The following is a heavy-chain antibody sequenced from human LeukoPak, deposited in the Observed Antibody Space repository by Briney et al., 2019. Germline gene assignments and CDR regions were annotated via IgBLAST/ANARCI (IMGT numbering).Heavy chain of an antibody. Sequence: PGGSLRLSCAASGFTFSSYAMSWVRQAPGKGLEWVSGISSSAGSTYYADSVKGRFTISRDNSKNTLYLQMNSLRAEGTAVYYCAKAGSSTTCRRLDYWGQGTLVTVSS. D-gene: IGHD2-2*01. CDR2: ISSSAGST. CDR1: GFTFSSYA. V-gene: IGHV3-23*01. CDR3: AKAGSSTTCRRLDY. J-gene: IGHJ4*02.